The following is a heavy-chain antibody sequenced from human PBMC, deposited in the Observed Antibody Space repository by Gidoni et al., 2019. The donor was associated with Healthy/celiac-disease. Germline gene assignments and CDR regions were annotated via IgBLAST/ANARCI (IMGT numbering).Heavy chain of an antibody. CDR3: ARDETPGIEATINWFDP. J-gene: IGHJ5*02. Sequence: EVQLVESGGGLVKPGGSLRLSCSASGFSFISYSMNWVRQAPGKGLEWVSYISSSSSYIYYADSVKSRFTISRDNAKNSLYLQMNSLRAEDTAVYYCARDETPGIEATINWFDPWGQGTLVTVSS. D-gene: IGHD3-10*01. CDR2: ISSSSSYI. CDR1: GFSFISYS. V-gene: IGHV3-21*01.